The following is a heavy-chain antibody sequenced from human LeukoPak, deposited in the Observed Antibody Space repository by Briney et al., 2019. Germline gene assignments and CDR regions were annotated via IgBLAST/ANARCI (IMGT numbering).Heavy chain of an antibody. CDR1: GYTFTSYA. CDR3: ASSLRYSGYDAGDAFDI. Sequence: ASVKVSCKASGYTFTSYAMNWVRQAPGQGLEWMGWINTNTGNPTYAQGFTGRFVFSLDTSVSTAYLQISSLKAEDTAVYYCASSLRYSGYDAGDAFDIWGQGTMVTVSS. D-gene: IGHD5-12*01. V-gene: IGHV7-4-1*02. CDR2: INTNTGNP. J-gene: IGHJ3*02.